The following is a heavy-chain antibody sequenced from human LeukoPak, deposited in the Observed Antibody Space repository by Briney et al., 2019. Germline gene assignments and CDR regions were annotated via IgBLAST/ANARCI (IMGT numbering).Heavy chain of an antibody. D-gene: IGHD1-20*01. Sequence: PGGSLRLSCTPSGFTFSSYAMSWFRQAPGKGLEWVGFIRSKAYGGTTEYAASVKGRFTISRDDSKSIAYLQMNSLKTEDTAVYYCTPYNWNDEYFQHWGQGTLVTVSS. CDR2: IRSKAYGGTT. V-gene: IGHV3-49*03. J-gene: IGHJ1*01. CDR3: TPYNWNDEYFQH. CDR1: GFTFSSYA.